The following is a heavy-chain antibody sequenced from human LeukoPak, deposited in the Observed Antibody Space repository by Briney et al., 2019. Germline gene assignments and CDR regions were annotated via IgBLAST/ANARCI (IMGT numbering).Heavy chain of an antibody. CDR3: TTDGGGSAAV. Sequence: PGGSLRLSCAASGFTFSSYWMSWVRQAPGKGLEWVANIKQDGSEKYYVDSVKGRFTISRDNAKNSLYLQMNSLKTEDTAVYYCTTDGGGSAAVWGQGTLVTVSS. J-gene: IGHJ4*02. D-gene: IGHD2-15*01. CDR1: GFTFSSYW. CDR2: IKQDGSEK. V-gene: IGHV3-7*03.